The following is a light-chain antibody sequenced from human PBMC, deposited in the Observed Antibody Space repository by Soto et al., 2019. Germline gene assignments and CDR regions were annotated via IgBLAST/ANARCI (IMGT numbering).Light chain of an antibody. Sequence: QSVLTQPPSASGTPGQRVIVSCSGSSSKIGKNTVNWYQQLPGTAPKLLIYTNDQRPSGVPDRFSGSKSGTSASLAISGLQSEDEADYYCAAWDDSLNAFYVFGTGTKVTVL. CDR3: AAWDDSLNAFYV. CDR1: SSKIGKNT. V-gene: IGLV1-44*01. J-gene: IGLJ1*01. CDR2: TND.